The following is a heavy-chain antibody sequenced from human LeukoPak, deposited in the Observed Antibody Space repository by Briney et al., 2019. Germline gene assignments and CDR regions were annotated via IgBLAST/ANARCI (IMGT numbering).Heavy chain of an antibody. CDR1: GYTFTSYG. V-gene: IGHV1-18*01. D-gene: IGHD2-2*01. CDR2: ISAYNGNT. Sequence: GASVKVSCKASGYTFTSYGISWVRQAPGQGLEWMGWISAYNGNTNYAQKLQGRVTMTTDTSTSTAYMELRSLRSDDTAVYYCARGGVVVPADTPNFDYWGQGTLVTVSS. J-gene: IGHJ4*02. CDR3: ARGGVVVPADTPNFDY.